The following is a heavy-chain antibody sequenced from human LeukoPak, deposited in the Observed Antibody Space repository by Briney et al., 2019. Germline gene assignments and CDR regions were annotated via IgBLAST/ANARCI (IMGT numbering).Heavy chain of an antibody. D-gene: IGHD6-6*01. Sequence: SETLSLTCTVSGGSISSTSYYWGWIRQPPGKGLEWIGSISYSGSTYYNPSLKSRVTISVDTSKNQFSLRLSSVTAADTAVYYCATSPRAPASIAARGWNAFDIWGQGTMVTVSS. CDR1: GGSISSTSYY. CDR3: ATSPRAPASIAARGWNAFDI. CDR2: ISYSGST. J-gene: IGHJ3*02. V-gene: IGHV4-39*01.